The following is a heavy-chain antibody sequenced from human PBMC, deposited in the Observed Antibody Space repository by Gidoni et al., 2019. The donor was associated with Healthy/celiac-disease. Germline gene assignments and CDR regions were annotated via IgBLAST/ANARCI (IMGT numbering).Heavy chain of an antibody. V-gene: IGHV3-23*01. D-gene: IGHD2-2*02. CDR1: GFTFSSYA. J-gene: IGHJ6*02. CDR3: AKDRFEYYQLLYVAYYYGMDV. CDR2: ISGSGGST. Sequence: EVQLLESGGGLVQPGGSLRLSCAASGFTFSSYAMSWVRQAPGKGLEWVSAISGSGGSTYYADSVKGRFTISRDNSKNTLYLQMNSLRAEDTAVYYCAKDRFEYYQLLYVAYYYGMDVWGQGTTVTVSS.